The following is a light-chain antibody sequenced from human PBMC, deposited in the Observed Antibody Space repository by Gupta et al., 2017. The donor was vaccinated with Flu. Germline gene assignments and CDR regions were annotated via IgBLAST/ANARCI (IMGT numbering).Light chain of an antibody. Sequence: QKVTISCSGSSSNIGNNYVSWYQQLPGTAPKLLIYENNKRPSGIPDRFSGSKSGTSATLGITGLQTGDEADYYCGTWDSSLSTGFGTGTKVTV. CDR2: ENN. CDR3: GTWDSSLSTG. J-gene: IGLJ1*01. CDR1: SSNIGNNY. V-gene: IGLV1-51*02.